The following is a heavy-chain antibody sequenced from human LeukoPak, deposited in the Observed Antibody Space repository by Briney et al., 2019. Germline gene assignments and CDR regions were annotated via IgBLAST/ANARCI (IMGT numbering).Heavy chain of an antibody. CDR1: GYTFTGYY. Sequence: GASVKVSCKASGYTFTGYYMHWVRQAPGQGLEWMGWISAYNGNTNYAQKLQGRVTMTTDTSTSTAYMELRSLRSDDTAVYYCARGRLPDFDYWGQGTLVTVSS. CDR3: ARGRLPDFDY. CDR2: ISAYNGNT. V-gene: IGHV1-18*04. D-gene: IGHD5-18*01. J-gene: IGHJ4*02.